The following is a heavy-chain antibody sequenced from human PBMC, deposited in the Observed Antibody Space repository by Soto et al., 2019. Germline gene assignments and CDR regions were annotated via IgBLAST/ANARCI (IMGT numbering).Heavy chain of an antibody. CDR3: ASSIIYYDGNWDYGMDI. Sequence: PSETPSITCAVSGGAKSSGGYSWSWIRQPPGKGLEWIGYIYHSGSTYYNPSLKSRVTISVDRSKNQFSLKLSSVTAADTAVYYCASSIIYYDGNWDYGMDICGRGTAVTVSS. CDR2: IYHSGST. CDR1: GGAKSSGGYS. J-gene: IGHJ6*02. V-gene: IGHV4-30-2*01. D-gene: IGHD3-22*01.